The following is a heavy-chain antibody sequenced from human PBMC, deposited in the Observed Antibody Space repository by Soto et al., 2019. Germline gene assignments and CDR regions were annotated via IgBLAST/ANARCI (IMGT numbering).Heavy chain of an antibody. CDR1: RDAFTGYY. CDR3: ARVVPAAIIDD. V-gene: IGHV1-2*02. CDR2: IHPKIGAT. Sequence: GASVKISCRASRDAFTGYYMHWVRQAPGQGHEWIGWIHPKIGATNYPQEFQGRVTMTRDTSISTAYMDLSRLRYDDTAVYCFARVVPAAIIDDWGQGTLVTVSS. J-gene: IGHJ4*02. D-gene: IGHD2-2*02.